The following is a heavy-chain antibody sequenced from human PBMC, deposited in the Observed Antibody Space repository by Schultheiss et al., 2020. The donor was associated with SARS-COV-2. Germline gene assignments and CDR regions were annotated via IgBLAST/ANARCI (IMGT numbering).Heavy chain of an antibody. Sequence: LRLSCPVSGGSISSGGYYWSWIRQHPGKGLEWIGYIYYSVSTYYNPSLKSRVTISVDTSKNQFSLKLSSVTAADTAVYYCAREGRFYRSSRGVNWFDPWGQGTLVTVSS. CDR3: AREGRFYRSSRGVNWFDP. J-gene: IGHJ5*02. V-gene: IGHV4-31*03. D-gene: IGHD2-2*01. CDR1: GGSISSGGYY. CDR2: IYYSVST.